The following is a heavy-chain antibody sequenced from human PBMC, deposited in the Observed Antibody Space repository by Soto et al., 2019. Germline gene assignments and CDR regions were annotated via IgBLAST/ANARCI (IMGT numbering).Heavy chain of an antibody. CDR2: IIPIFDTA. V-gene: IGHV1-69*01. CDR3: ARRGYCSITSCYKVYGMDV. CDR1: GGTFSSYA. Sequence: QVQLVQSGAEVKKPGSSVKVSCKASGGTFSSYAISWVRQATGQGLKCMGGIIPIFDTANYAQKFQGRVTITADESTTTAYMELSSLRSEDTAVYYCARRGYCSITSCYKVYGMDVWGQGTTVTVSS. D-gene: IGHD2-2*02. J-gene: IGHJ6*02.